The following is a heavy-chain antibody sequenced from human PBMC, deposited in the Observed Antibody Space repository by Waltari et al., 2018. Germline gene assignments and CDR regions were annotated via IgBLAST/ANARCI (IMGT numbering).Heavy chain of an antibody. J-gene: IGHJ4*02. V-gene: IGHV3-73*02. D-gene: IGHD6-6*01. Sequence: EVQLVESGGGVVQPGGSLKLSCAASGFTFCGSVILWVREASGKGQEWVGRIRSKANSYATAYAASVKGRFTISRDDSKNTAYLQMNSLKTEDTAVYYCTRQAHYSIADYWGQGTLVTVSS. CDR1: GFTFCGSV. CDR3: TRQAHYSIADY. CDR2: IRSKANSYAT.